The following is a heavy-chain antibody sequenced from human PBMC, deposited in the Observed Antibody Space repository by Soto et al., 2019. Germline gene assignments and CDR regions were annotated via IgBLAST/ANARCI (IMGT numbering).Heavy chain of an antibody. Sequence: GGSLRLSCAASGFTFSSYAMNWVRQAPGKGLEWVSAISGSGGSTSYADSVKGRFTISRDNSKNTLYLQMNSLRADDTAVYYCAKASGITIFGVVRMEGYYFDYWGQGTLVTVSS. D-gene: IGHD3-3*01. J-gene: IGHJ4*02. CDR1: GFTFSSYA. CDR2: ISGSGGST. V-gene: IGHV3-23*01. CDR3: AKASGITIFGVVRMEGYYFDY.